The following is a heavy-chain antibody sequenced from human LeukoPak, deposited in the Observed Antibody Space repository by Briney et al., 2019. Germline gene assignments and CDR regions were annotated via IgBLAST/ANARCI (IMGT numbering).Heavy chain of an antibody. D-gene: IGHD3-3*01. CDR1: GLTFSNHV. CDR3: AKSEFRILEWFSRSSYMDV. V-gene: IGHV3-23*01. Sequence: GGSLRLFCAASGLTFSNHVMTWVRQAPGKGLEWVSVISGSGGETHYADSVKGRFTISRDNSRNTLFLQMNSLRVEDTAVYYCAKSEFRILEWFSRSSYMDVWGKGTTVTVSS. J-gene: IGHJ6*03. CDR2: ISGSGGET.